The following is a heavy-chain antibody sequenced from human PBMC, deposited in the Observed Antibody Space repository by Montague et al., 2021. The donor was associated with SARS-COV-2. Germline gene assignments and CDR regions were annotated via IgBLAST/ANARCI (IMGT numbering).Heavy chain of an antibody. J-gene: IGHJ4*02. V-gene: IGHV3-21*01. CDR1: GFPFSSYS. Sequence: FLSLSLSASGFPFSSYSMNWVRQAPGKGLEWVSSISSSSSYIYYADSVKGRFTISRDNAKNSLYLQMNSLRAEDTAVYYCARDIASYCSGGSCYYFDYWGQGTLVTVSS. CDR2: ISSSSSYI. CDR3: ARDIASYCSGGSCYYFDY. D-gene: IGHD2-15*01.